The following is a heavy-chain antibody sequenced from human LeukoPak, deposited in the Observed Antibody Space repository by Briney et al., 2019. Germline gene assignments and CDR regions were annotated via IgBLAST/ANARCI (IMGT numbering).Heavy chain of an antibody. Sequence: SETLSLTCAVYGGSFSGYYWSWIRQPPGKGLEWIGEINHSGSTNYNPSLKSRVTISVDTSKNQFSLKLSSVTAADTAVHYCARRSYDFWSVNYYYYGMDVWGQGTTVTVSS. CDR1: GGSFSGYY. CDR3: ARRSYDFWSVNYYYYGMDV. J-gene: IGHJ6*02. V-gene: IGHV4-34*01. D-gene: IGHD3-3*01. CDR2: INHSGST.